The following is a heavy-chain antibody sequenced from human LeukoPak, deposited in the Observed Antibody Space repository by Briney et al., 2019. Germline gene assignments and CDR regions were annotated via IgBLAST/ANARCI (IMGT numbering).Heavy chain of an antibody. CDR2: IIPIFGTA. CDR1: GGTFSSYA. V-gene: IGHV1-69*13. Sequence: SVKVSCKASGGTFSSYAISWARQAPGQGLEWMGRIIPIFGTANYAQKFQGRVTITADESTSTAYMELSSLRSEDTAVYYCARVPYSSSSRSDYWGQGTLVTVSS. J-gene: IGHJ4*02. D-gene: IGHD6-6*01. CDR3: ARVPYSSSSRSDY.